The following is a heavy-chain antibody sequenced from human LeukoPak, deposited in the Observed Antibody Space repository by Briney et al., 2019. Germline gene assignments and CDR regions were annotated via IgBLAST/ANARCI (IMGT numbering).Heavy chain of an antibody. CDR2: IYSSGST. Sequence: SETLSLTCTVSDGSISNYYWSWIRQPPGKGLEWMASIYSSGSTNYNPSLKSRVTISVDTSKNQFSLNLGSVTAADTAVYYCARGNGWWYYWGQGTLVTVSS. V-gene: IGHV4-59*01. D-gene: IGHD6-19*01. J-gene: IGHJ4*02. CDR1: DGSISNYY. CDR3: ARGNGWWYY.